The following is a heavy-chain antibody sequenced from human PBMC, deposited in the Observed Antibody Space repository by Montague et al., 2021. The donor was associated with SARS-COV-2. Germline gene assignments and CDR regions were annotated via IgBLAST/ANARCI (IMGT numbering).Heavy chain of an antibody. J-gene: IGHJ4*02. CDR3: ARGNTVTTFGGPYYIDS. CDR2: IYDSGST. CDR1: GSSVRSYY. V-gene: IGHV4-59*02. D-gene: IGHD4-17*01. Sequence: SETLSLTCIVSGSSVRSYYWSWIRQPPGKGLEWIGYIYDSGSTNXSPXLKSRVTISVDTSKNQFSLKLSSVTAADTAVYYCARGNTVTTFGGPYYIDSWGQGTLVTVSA.